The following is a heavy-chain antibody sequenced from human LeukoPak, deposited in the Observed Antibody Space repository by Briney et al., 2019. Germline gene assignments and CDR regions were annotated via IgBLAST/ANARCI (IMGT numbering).Heavy chain of an antibody. CDR3: ARDRYCSGGSCYYTTTEY. Sequence: GASVKVSCKASGYTFTSYGISWVRQAPGQGLEWMGWVSAYNGNTNYAQKLQGRVTMTTDTSTSTAYMELRSLRSDDTAVYYCARDRYCSGGSCYYTTTEYWGQGTLVTVSS. CDR1: GYTFTSYG. J-gene: IGHJ4*02. D-gene: IGHD2-15*01. CDR2: VSAYNGNT. V-gene: IGHV1-18*01.